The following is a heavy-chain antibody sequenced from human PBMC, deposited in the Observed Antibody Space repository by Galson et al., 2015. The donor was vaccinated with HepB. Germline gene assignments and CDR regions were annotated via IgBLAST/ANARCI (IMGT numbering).Heavy chain of an antibody. V-gene: IGHV4-59*01. D-gene: IGHD1-7*01. Sequence: SETLSLTCAVYGGSFSGYYWSWIRQPPGKGLEWIGYIYYSGSTNYNPSLKSRVTISVDTSKNQFSLKLSSVTAADTAVYYCARAVTNYSPLGYWGQGTLVTVSS. CDR2: IYYSGST. CDR3: ARAVTNYSPLGY. CDR1: GGSFSGYY. J-gene: IGHJ4*02.